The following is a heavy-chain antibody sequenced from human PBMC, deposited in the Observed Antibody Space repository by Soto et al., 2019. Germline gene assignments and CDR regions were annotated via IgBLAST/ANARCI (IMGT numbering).Heavy chain of an antibody. D-gene: IGHD5-12*01. Sequence: QVQLQESGPGLVKPSETLSLTCTVSGDSISGYHWNWIRQPPGKGVEWIGYIHNSGSTTYNSSLTSRATLSIATSKTLSPLKFPSVPAAASAVYSCASDPVAGYAFFDYWGQGTLVTVSS. V-gene: IGHV4-59*01. J-gene: IGHJ4*02. CDR3: ASDPVAGYAFFDY. CDR2: IHNSGST. CDR1: GDSISGYH.